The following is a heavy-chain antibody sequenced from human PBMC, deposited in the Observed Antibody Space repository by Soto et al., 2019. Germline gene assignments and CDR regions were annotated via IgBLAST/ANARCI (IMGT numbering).Heavy chain of an antibody. V-gene: IGHV1-69*06. D-gene: IGHD3-22*01. Sequence: QVQLVQSGAEVKKPGASVKVSCKASGYTFTAYYMYWVRQAPGQGLEWMGGIIPIFGTANYAQKFQGRVTITADTSANTVYLELSSLRSEDTAVYYCASTKYDSSAYYYWYLGLWGRGTLVTVSS. CDR1: GYTFTAYY. J-gene: IGHJ2*01. CDR2: IIPIFGTA. CDR3: ASTKYDSSAYYYWYLGL.